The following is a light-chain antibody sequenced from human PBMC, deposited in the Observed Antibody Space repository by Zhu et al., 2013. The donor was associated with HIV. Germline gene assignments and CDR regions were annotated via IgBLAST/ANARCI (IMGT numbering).Light chain of an antibody. Sequence: EIVMTQSPATLSVSPGEGATLSCTTSQSIGTNLAWYQQRPGQAPSLLMYGASTRATGIPARFSGSGSGTEFTLTISGLQSEDFAVYYCQQYNSWPRTFGPRDQGRKPN. CDR1: QSIGTN. V-gene: IGKV3-15*01. CDR3: QQYNSWPRT. J-gene: IGKJ1*01. CDR2: GAS.